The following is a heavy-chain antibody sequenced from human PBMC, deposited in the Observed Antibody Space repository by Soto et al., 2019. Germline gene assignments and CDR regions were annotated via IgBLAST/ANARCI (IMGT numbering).Heavy chain of an antibody. J-gene: IGHJ3*02. CDR2: ITPNSGGT. CDR1: GYPLTAYC. V-gene: IGHV1-2*04. D-gene: IGHD2-15*01. Sequence: ASVKVSCKASGYPLTAYCIHWVRQAPGQRLEWMGWITPNSGGTKYAQKFQGCVTMTRDTSISTAYMELSRLRSDDTAMYYCARRLRYCSGGSCYSDGYAFDIWGQGTMVTVSS. CDR3: ARRLRYCSGGSCYSDGYAFDI.